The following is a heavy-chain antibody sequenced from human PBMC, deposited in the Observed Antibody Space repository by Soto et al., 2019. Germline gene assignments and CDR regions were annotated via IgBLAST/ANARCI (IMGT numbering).Heavy chain of an antibody. CDR2: IYYSGST. CDR1: GGSISSYY. D-gene: IGHD6-13*01. V-gene: IGHV4-59*08. CDR3: ARAKAPLYSSSWYWFDP. J-gene: IGHJ5*02. Sequence: SETLCLTYTVSGGSISSYYWSWIRQPPGKGLEWIGYIYYSGSTNYNPSLKSRVTISVDTSKNQFSLKLSSVTAADTAVYYCARAKAPLYSSSWYWFDPWGQGTLVTVSS.